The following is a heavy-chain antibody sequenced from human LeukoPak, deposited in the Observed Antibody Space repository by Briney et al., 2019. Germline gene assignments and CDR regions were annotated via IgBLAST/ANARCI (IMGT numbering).Heavy chain of an antibody. CDR2: IYYSGST. CDR1: GGSISSGDYY. Sequence: SQTLSLTCTVSGGSISSGDYYWSWIRQPPGKGLEWIGYIYYSGSTYYNPSLKSRVTISRDTSKNQFSLRLTSVAAADTAVYYCVRDWNGDYFDYWGQGTLVSVSS. CDR3: VRDWNGDYFDY. D-gene: IGHD1-1*01. V-gene: IGHV4-30-4*08. J-gene: IGHJ4*02.